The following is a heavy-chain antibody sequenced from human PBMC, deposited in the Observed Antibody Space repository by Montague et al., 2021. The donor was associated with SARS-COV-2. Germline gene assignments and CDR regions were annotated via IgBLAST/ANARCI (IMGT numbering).Heavy chain of an antibody. CDR2: INHSGTT. V-gene: IGHV4-34*01. CDR1: GGSFSGYY. CDR3: ARWDPQTLTLIGLRGKSASDY. D-gene: IGHD4-23*01. J-gene: IGHJ4*02. Sequence: SETLPLTCAVYGGSFSGYYWTWIRQSPGKGLEWIAEINHSGTTNYNFNPSLRSRVTISVDTSKSQSSLKLSSVTAADTGVYYCARWDPQTLTLIGLRGKSASDYWGQGTLVTVSS.